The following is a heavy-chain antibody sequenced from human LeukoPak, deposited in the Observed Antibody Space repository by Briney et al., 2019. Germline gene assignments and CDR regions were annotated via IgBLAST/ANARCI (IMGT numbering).Heavy chain of an antibody. D-gene: IGHD6-19*01. V-gene: IGHV4-39*01. J-gene: IGHJ4*02. CDR3: ARRESSAWYYFDY. CDR2: IYHSGST. CDR1: GGSISSSSYY. Sequence: QTSETLSLTCTVSGGSISSSSYYWGWIRQPPGKGLQLIGSIYHSGSTYYNPSLKSRVTISVDTSKNQFSLKLSSVTAADTSVYYCARRESSAWYYFDYWGQGTLVTVSS.